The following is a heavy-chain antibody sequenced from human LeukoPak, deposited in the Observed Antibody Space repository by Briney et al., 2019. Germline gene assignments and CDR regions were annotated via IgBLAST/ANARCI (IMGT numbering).Heavy chain of an antibody. V-gene: IGHV4-59*12. CDR3: ATQDYSSYAFDM. D-gene: IGHD2-15*01. Sequence: SETLSLTCTVSGGSISSYYWSWIRQPPGKGLEWIGYIYYSGSTYYNPSLKSRVTISVDTSKNQFSLKVTSVTAADTAVYYCATQDYSSYAFDMWGQGTMVTVSS. CDR2: IYYSGST. CDR1: GGSISSYY. J-gene: IGHJ3*02.